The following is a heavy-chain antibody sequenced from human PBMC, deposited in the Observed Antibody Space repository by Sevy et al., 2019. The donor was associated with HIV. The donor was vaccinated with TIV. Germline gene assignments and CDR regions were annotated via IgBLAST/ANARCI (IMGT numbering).Heavy chain of an antibody. CDR3: AKTLQKLPFHPHYFDY. Sequence: GGSLRLSCAASGFTLTSYTMNWVRQAPGKGLEWVASISATGGSTYYADSVKGRFTISRDVSKGTLYLQMNSLTAEDTAIYCAKTLQKLPFHPHYFDYWGQGTLVTVSS. CDR2: ISATGGST. J-gene: IGHJ4*02. D-gene: IGHD2-21*02. CDR1: GFTLTSYT. V-gene: IGHV3-23*01.